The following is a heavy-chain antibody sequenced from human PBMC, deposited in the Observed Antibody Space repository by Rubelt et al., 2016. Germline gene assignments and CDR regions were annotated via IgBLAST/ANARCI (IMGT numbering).Heavy chain of an antibody. V-gene: IGHV4-34*01. Sequence: QVQLQQWGAGLLKPSETLSLTCGVYGGSFSNNYWSWIRQPPGKGLEWIGEINHSGSTNYNPSLTSRVTISVDTSKNQFSLRLSSVTAADTAGYYCARSTWMGSYYYMDVWGLGTTVTVSS. CDR2: INHSGST. CDR3: ARSTWMGSYYYMDV. J-gene: IGHJ6*03. D-gene: IGHD1-1*01. CDR1: GGSFSNNY.